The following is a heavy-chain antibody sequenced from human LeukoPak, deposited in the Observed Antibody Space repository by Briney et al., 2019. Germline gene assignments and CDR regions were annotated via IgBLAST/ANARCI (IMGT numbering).Heavy chain of an antibody. D-gene: IGHD2-2*01. CDR1: GGSVSSSNYY. CDR2: IYYSGST. CDR3: ARSPTKRVPEDY. V-gene: IGHV4-39*07. Sequence: SETLSLTCTVSGGSVSSSNYYWGWIRQPPGKGLEWIGNIYYSGSTFYNPSFKSRVSISVDKSKNQFSLRLTSVTAADTAVYYCARSPTKRVPEDYWGQGTLVTVSS. J-gene: IGHJ4*02.